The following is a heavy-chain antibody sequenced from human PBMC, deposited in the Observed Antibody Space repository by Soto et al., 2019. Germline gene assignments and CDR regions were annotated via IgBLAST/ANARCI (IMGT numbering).Heavy chain of an antibody. D-gene: IGHD2-2*01. CDR3: ARGVQEVPAATYDY. V-gene: IGHV3-64*01. J-gene: IGHJ4*02. Sequence: GGSLRLARAARCFAIGSYAMHWVRQAPGKGLEYVSAISSNGGSTYYANSVKGRFTISRDNSKNTLYLQMGSLRAEDMAVYYCARGVQEVPAATYDYWGQGT. CDR2: ISSNGGST. CDR1: CFAIGSYA.